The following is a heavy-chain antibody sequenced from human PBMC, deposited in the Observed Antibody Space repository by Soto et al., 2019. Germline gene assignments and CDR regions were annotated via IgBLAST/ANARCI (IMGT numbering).Heavy chain of an antibody. CDR2: IYYTGTT. V-gene: IGHV4-30-4*01. CDR1: GGSISAGDYY. CDR3: ARGDWFHP. Sequence: QVQLQESGPGLVKPSQTLSLTCTVSGGSISAGDYYWNWIRQPPGKGLEWIGYIYYTGTTKYNPSLKSRATLSVDTSKNRFSLNLTSVTAAASAVYYCARGDWFHPWGPGTLVTVSS. J-gene: IGHJ5*02.